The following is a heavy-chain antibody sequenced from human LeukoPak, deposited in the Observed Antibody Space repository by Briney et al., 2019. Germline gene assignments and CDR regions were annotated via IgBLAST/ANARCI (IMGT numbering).Heavy chain of an antibody. D-gene: IGHD3-10*01. CDR2: ISYSGTT. CDR1: GGSISSRPYY. CDR3: AREGKITMVRGVIRYYYMDV. V-gene: IGHV4-39*07. J-gene: IGHJ6*03. Sequence: SETLSLTCTVSGGSISSRPYYWGWVRQPPGKGLEWIGTISYSGTTYYSPSLKSRVTISLDTSKSQFSLKLSSVTAADTAVYYCAREGKITMVRGVIRYYYMDVWGKGTTVTISS.